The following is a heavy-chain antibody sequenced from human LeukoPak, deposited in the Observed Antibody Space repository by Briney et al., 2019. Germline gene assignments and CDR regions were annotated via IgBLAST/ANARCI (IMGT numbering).Heavy chain of an antibody. Sequence: SETLSLTCIVSGGSISSISSNNYHWGWIRQPPGKGLEWIGSIYYSGSTYYNPSLKSRVTISVDTAKNQFSLKLSSVTAADTALYYCAREMGVVTAHGIDVWGQGTTVTVSS. CDR3: AREMGVVTAHGIDV. V-gene: IGHV4-39*02. D-gene: IGHD4-23*01. J-gene: IGHJ6*02. CDR2: IYYSGST. CDR1: GGSISSISSNNYH.